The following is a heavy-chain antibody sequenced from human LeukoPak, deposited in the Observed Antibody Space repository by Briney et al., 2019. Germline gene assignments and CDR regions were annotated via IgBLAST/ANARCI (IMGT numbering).Heavy chain of an antibody. CDR1: GFTFSSYS. J-gene: IGHJ4*02. V-gene: IGHV3-21*01. CDR3: ARDSYGYSPPDY. D-gene: IGHD5-18*01. Sequence: GGSLRLSCAASGFTFSSYSMNWVRQAPGKGLEWVSSISSSSYIYYADSVKGRFTISRDNAKNSLYLQMNSLRAEDTAVYYCARDSYGYSPPDYWGQGTLVTVSS. CDR2: ISSSSYI.